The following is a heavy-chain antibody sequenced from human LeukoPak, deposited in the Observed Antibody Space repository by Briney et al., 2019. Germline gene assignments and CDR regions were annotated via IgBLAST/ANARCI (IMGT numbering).Heavy chain of an antibody. D-gene: IGHD5-12*01. CDR1: GFTFTTYA. J-gene: IGHJ5*02. CDR3: AKMAIVGNWFDP. CDR2: ITDSGGST. V-gene: IGHV3-23*01. Sequence: GGSLRLSCAASGFTFTTYAMSWVRQAPGKGLERVSGITDSGGSTFYADAVKGRFTISRDNSKNTLYLQMNSLRAEDTAVYYCAKMAIVGNWFDPWGQGTLVTVSS.